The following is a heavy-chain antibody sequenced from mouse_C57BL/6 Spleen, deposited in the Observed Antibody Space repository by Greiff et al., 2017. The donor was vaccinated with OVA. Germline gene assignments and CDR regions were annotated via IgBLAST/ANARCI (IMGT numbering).Heavy chain of an antibody. J-gene: IGHJ2*01. Sequence: EVQLVESGEGLVKPGGSLKLSCAASGFTFSSYAMSWVRQTPEKRLEWVAYICSGGDYIYYADTVKGRFTISRDNARNTLYLQMSSLKSEDTAMYYCTRDQGGSFYYGFDYWGQGTTLTVSS. CDR2: ICSGGDYI. CDR3: TRDQGGSFYYGFDY. V-gene: IGHV5-9-1*02. D-gene: IGHD1-1*01. CDR1: GFTFSSYA.